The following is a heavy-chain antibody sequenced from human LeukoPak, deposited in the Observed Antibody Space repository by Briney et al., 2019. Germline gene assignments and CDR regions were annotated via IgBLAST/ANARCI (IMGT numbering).Heavy chain of an antibody. D-gene: IGHD2-15*01. CDR1: GGSVSSSSSY. J-gene: IGHJ4*02. Sequence: PLETLSLTCTVSGGSVSSSSSYWSWVRQPPGKGLEWIGYVHHTGSTNYNPSLKSRVTISVDTSKNQFSLKLTSVTAADTAVYYCARDTGYCSGGSCYHNYLDYWGQGTQVTVSS. CDR3: ARDTGYCSGGSCYHNYLDY. CDR2: VHHTGST. V-gene: IGHV4-61*01.